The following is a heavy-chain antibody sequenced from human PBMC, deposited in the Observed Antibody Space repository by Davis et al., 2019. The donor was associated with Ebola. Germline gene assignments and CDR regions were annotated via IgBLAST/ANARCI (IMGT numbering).Heavy chain of an antibody. V-gene: IGHV4-34*01. CDR3: ARSTYDFWSGYYSGFDY. D-gene: IGHD3-3*01. Sequence: PSETLSLTCAVYGGSFSGYYWSWIRQPPGKGLEWIGEINHSGSTNYNPSLKSRVTISVDTSKNQFSLKLSSVTAADTAVYYCARSTYDFWSGYYSGFDYWGQGTLVTVSS. J-gene: IGHJ4*02. CDR1: GGSFSGYY. CDR2: INHSGST.